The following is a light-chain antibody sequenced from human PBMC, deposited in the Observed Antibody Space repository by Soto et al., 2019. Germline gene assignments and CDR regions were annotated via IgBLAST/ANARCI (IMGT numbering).Light chain of an antibody. CDR1: QSVTSNF. Sequence: ENVLTQSPGTLSLSPGERATLSCRASQSVTSNFLAWYQQKPGQAPRLLFYGASTRAAGVPDRFSGSGSGTDFTLTITRLEPEDFAVYYCQQYGRSPLLYTFGPGTKQGVK. CDR3: QQYGRSPLLYT. J-gene: IGKJ2*01. CDR2: GAS. V-gene: IGKV3-20*01.